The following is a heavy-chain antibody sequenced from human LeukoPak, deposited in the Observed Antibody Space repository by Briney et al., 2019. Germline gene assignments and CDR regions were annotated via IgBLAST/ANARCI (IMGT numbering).Heavy chain of an antibody. V-gene: IGHV3-74*01. CDR2: INTDGSST. CDR1: RFTFSSYW. J-gene: IGHJ4*02. D-gene: IGHD4-11*01. CDR3: ARDYSNSFDY. Sequence: GGSLRLSCAASRFTFSSYWMNWVRQAPGNGLVWVSRINTDGSSTSYADSVKGRFTISRDNAKNTLYLQMNSLRAEDTAVYYCARDYSNSFDYWGQGTVVTVSS.